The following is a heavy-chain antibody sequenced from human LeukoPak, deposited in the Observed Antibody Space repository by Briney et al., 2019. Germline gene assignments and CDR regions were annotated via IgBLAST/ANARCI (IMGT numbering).Heavy chain of an antibody. V-gene: IGHV1-46*01. CDR3: ARDVGHIVVVTARGDAFDI. CDR2: INPSGGST. CDR1: GYTFTSYY. D-gene: IGHD2-21*02. J-gene: IGHJ3*02. Sequence: ASVMVSCKASGYTFTSYYMHWVRQAPGQGLEWMGIINPSGGSTSYAQKFQGRVTMTRDTSTSTVYKELSSLRSEDTAVYYCARDVGHIVVVTARGDAFDIWGQGTMVTVSS.